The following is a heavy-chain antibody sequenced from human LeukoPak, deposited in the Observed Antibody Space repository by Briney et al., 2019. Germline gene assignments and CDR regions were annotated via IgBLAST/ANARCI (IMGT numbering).Heavy chain of an antibody. CDR1: GFTFSSSW. V-gene: IGHV3-74*01. Sequence: QPGGSLRLSCAASGFTFSSSWMYWVRQAPGKGLVWVSRINSDESITTYADSVKGRFTISRDNAKNTLYLQMNSLRAEDTAMYYCARGLVPGFLDYWGQGTPVTVSS. D-gene: IGHD4-11*01. CDR2: INSDESIT. J-gene: IGHJ4*02. CDR3: ARGLVPGFLDY.